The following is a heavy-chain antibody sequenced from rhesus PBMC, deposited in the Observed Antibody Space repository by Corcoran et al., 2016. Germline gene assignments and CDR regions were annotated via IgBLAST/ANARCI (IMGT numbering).Heavy chain of an antibody. CDR2: ISYSGST. Sequence: QVQLQESGPGLVKPSETLALTCAVSGGSISSSYYYWSWIRQAPGKGLEWIGYISYSGSTSYNPSLKSRVTISRDTSKYQFSLKLSSVTAADTAVYYCASFRKRAVPLGDYWGQGVLVTVSS. V-gene: IGHV4-122*02. CDR3: ASFRKRAVPLGDY. J-gene: IGHJ4*01. CDR1: GGSISSSYYY. D-gene: IGHD2-15*01.